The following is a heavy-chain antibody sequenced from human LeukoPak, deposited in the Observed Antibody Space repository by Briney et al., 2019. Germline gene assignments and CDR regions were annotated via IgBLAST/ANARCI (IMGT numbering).Heavy chain of an antibody. J-gene: IGHJ4*02. CDR1: GFTFSSYG. D-gene: IGHD3-22*01. CDR2: IRYDGSNK. Sequence: GGSLRLSCAASGFTFSSYGMHWVRQAPGKGLEWVAFIRYDGSNKYYADSVKGRFTISRDNSKNTLYLQMNSLRAEDTAVHYCAKDQVIYSSGYYYVPPCFDYWGQGTLVTVSS. CDR3: AKDQVIYSSGYYYVPPCFDY. V-gene: IGHV3-30*02.